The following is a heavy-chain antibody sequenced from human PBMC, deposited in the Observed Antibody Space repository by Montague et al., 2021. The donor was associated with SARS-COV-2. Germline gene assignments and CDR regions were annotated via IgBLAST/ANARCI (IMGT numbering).Heavy chain of an antibody. CDR1: GYTFSNYH. V-gene: IGHV3-48*02. CDR2: ISRDSAEI. D-gene: IGHD1-14*01. CDR3: ARDSGITGADDY. Sequence: SLRLSCVAFGYTFSNYHMTLVRQAPGKGLQWVSYISRDSAEIYYXESXKGRFTISRDNDRSALYLQMNTLRNEDTAMYYCARDSGITGADDYRGQGTLVVVSS. J-gene: IGHJ4*02.